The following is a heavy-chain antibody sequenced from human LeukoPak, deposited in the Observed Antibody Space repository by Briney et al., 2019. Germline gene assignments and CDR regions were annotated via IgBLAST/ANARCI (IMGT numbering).Heavy chain of an antibody. CDR2: ISSSGGST. Sequence: GGSLRLSCTASGFTFSGYGMSWVRQAPGKGLEWVSSISSSGGSTYYADSVKGRFTISRDNSKNTLYLQMNSLRAEDTAVYYCARRAGGYSHPYDYWGQGTLVTVSS. D-gene: IGHD4-23*01. CDR1: GFTFSGYG. J-gene: IGHJ4*02. CDR3: ARRAGGYSHPYDY. V-gene: IGHV3-23*01.